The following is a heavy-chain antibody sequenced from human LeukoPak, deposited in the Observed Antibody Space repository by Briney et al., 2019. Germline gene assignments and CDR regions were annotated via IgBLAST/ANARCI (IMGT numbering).Heavy chain of an antibody. CDR3: ARLTHPYYGSGKVDY. CDR2: IYTSGST. CDR1: GGSFSGYY. Sequence: SETLSLTCAVYGGSFSGYYWSWIRQPPGKGLEWIGRIYTSGSTNYNPSLKSRVTISVDTSKNQFSLKLSSVTAADTAVYYCARLTHPYYGSGKVDYWGQGTLVTVSS. V-gene: IGHV4-59*10. J-gene: IGHJ4*02. D-gene: IGHD3-10*01.